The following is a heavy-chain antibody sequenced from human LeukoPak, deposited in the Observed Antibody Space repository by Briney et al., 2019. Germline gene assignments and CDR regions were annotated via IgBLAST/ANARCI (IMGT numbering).Heavy chain of an antibody. CDR3: AKGGMVRGVMYDY. J-gene: IGHJ4*02. CDR2: ISGSGGST. Sequence: GGSLRLSCAASGFTFSSYGMSWVRQAPGEGLEWVSAISGSGGSTYYADSVKGRFTISRDNSKNTLYLQMNSLRAEDTAVYYCAKGGMVRGVMYDYWGQGTLVTVSS. CDR1: GFTFSSYG. D-gene: IGHD3-10*01. V-gene: IGHV3-23*01.